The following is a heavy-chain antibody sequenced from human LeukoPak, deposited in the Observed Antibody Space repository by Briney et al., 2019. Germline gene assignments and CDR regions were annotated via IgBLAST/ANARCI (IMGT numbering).Heavy chain of an antibody. CDR3: ARGKSSKQQVARLLDY. D-gene: IGHD6-13*01. V-gene: IGHV3-48*01. J-gene: IGHJ4*02. CDR2: ISSSSSTI. CDR1: GFTFSSYS. Sequence: PGGSLRLSCAASGFTFSSYSMNWVRQAPGKGLEWVSYISSSSSTIYYADSVKGRFTISRDNAKKSLYLQMNSLRAEDTAVYYCARGKSSKQQVARLLDYWGQGTLVTVSS.